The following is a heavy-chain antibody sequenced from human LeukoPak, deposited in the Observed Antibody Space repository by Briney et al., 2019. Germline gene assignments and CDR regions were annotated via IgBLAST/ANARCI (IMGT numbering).Heavy chain of an antibody. CDR1: VFTFSSYA. J-gene: IGHJ4*02. CDR2: ISGSGGRT. CDR3: AKVPHYYYDSSGYYW. D-gene: IGHD3-22*01. V-gene: IGHV3-23*01. Sequence: GGSLRLSCAASVFTFSSYAMSWVRQAPGKGLEWVSAISGSGGRTYYADSVKGRFTISRDNSKNTLYLQMNRLRAEDTAVYYCAKVPHYYYDSSGYYWGGQGTLVTVSS.